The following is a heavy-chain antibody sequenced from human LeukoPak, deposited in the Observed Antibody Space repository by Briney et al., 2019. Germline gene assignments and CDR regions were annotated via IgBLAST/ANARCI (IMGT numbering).Heavy chain of an antibody. CDR2: FGPEDGET. D-gene: IGHD3-10*01. Sequence: ASVKVSCKVSGYTLTELSMHWVRQAPGKGLEWMGGFGPEDGETIYAQKFQGRVTMTEDTSTDTAYMELSSLRSEDTAVYYCATAHFAMVRGVLRHFDYWGQGTLVTVSS. CDR1: GYTLTELS. V-gene: IGHV1-24*01. J-gene: IGHJ4*02. CDR3: ATAHFAMVRGVLRHFDY.